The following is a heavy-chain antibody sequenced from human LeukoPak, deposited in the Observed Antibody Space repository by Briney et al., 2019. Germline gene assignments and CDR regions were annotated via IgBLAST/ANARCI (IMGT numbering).Heavy chain of an antibody. Sequence: SETLSLTCAVYGGSFSGYYWSWIRQPPGKGLEWIGEINHSGSTNYNPSLKSRVTISVDTSKNQFSLKLSSVTAADTAVYYCARGRSVAVVAATGDPYYGMDVWGQGTTVTVSS. CDR2: INHSGST. J-gene: IGHJ6*02. CDR1: GGSFSGYY. V-gene: IGHV4-34*01. CDR3: ARGRSVAVVAATGDPYYGMDV. D-gene: IGHD2-15*01.